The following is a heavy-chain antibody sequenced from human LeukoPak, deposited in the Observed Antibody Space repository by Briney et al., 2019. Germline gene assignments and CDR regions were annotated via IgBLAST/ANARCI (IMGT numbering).Heavy chain of an antibody. CDR1: GCTFSSYE. D-gene: IGHD6-19*01. V-gene: IGHV3-48*03. J-gene: IGHJ4*02. CDR2: ISSSGSTI. CDR3: ARVTAVEYYFDY. Sequence: GGSLRLSCTASGCTFSSYEMNWVRQAPGKGLEWFSYISSSGSTIYYADSVKGRFTISRDNAKNSLYLQMNSLRAEDTAVYYCARVTAVEYYFDYWGQGTLVTVSS.